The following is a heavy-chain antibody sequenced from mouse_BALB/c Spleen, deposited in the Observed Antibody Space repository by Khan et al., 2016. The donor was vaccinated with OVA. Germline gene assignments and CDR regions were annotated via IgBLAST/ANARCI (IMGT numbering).Heavy chain of an antibody. Sequence: VRLQQSGPDLVKPGASVKISCKASGYSFTLYYMSWVKQSHGKSLEWIGRVNPNTDNINYNQEFKGKAILTVDKSSNTAYMEFRSLTSEDSAVYFCARGYDFFASWGQGTLVTVSA. V-gene: IGHV1-26*01. D-gene: IGHD2-14*01. J-gene: IGHJ3*01. CDR2: VNPNTDNI. CDR1: GYSFTLYY. CDR3: ARGYDFFAS.